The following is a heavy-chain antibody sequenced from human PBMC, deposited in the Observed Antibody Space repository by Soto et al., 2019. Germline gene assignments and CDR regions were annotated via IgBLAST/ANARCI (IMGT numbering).Heavy chain of an antibody. V-gene: IGHV3-15*01. CDR1: GFTLSNAW. Sequence: EVQLEESGGGPVEPGGSLRLSCAASGFTLSNAWMNWVRHTPGRGLEWVGRIKSRSDGGTPDYGAPVKGRFTISRDDSLSTVYLQMNSLTAEDTGVYYCTTDTRRISVFGVPWDSWGQGTLVTVSS. CDR2: IKSRSDGGTP. CDR3: TTDTRRISVFGVPWDS. D-gene: IGHD3-3*01. J-gene: IGHJ4*02.